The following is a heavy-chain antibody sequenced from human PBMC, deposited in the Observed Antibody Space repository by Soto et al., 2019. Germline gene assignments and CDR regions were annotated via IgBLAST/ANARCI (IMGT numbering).Heavy chain of an antibody. V-gene: IGHV3-23*01. D-gene: IGHD4-17*01. CDR2: ISGSGGST. CDR3: AKQTRNFYYYYMDV. Sequence: GGSLRLSCAASGFTFSSYAMSWVRQAPGKGLEWVSAISGSGGSTYYADSVKGRFTISRDNSKNTLYLQMNSLRAEDTAVYYCAKQTRNFYYYYMDVWGKGTTVTVSS. CDR1: GFTFSSYA. J-gene: IGHJ6*03.